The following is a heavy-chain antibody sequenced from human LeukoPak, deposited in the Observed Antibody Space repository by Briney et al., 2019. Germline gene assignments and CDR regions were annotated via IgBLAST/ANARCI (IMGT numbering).Heavy chain of an antibody. CDR2: ISYDGSNK. CDR1: GFTFSSYG. Sequence: GGSLRLSCAASGFTFSSYGMHWVRQAPGKGLEWVAVISYDGSNKYYADSVKGRFTISRDNSKNTLYLQMNSLRAEDTAVYYCANNVDTAMVRDAFDIWGQGAMVTVSS. D-gene: IGHD5-18*01. J-gene: IGHJ3*02. CDR3: ANNVDTAMVRDAFDI. V-gene: IGHV3-30*18.